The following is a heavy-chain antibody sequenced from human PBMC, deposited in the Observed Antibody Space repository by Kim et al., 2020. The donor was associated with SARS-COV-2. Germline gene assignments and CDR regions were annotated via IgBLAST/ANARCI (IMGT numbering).Heavy chain of an antibody. Sequence: GGSLRLSCAASGFTFSSYWMSWVRQAPGKGLEWVANIKQDGSEKYYVDSVKGRFTISRDNAKNSLYLQMNSLRAEDTAVYYCARDRWFGELLTLYYYYGMDVWGQGTTVTVSS. CDR1: GFTFSSYW. J-gene: IGHJ6*02. V-gene: IGHV3-7*01. CDR3: ARDRWFGELLTLYYYYGMDV. D-gene: IGHD3-10*01. CDR2: IKQDGSEK.